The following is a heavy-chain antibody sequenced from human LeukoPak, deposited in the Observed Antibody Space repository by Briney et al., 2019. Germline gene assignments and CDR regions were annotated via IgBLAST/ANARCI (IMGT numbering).Heavy chain of an antibody. CDR3: ARVTIPPGYYYMDV. CDR1: GGSISSHY. D-gene: IGHD5-24*01. CDR2: IYYSGST. Sequence: SETLSLTCTVSGGSISSHYWSWIRQPPGKGLEWIGYIYYSGSTNYNPSLKSRVTISVDTSKNQFSLKLSSVTAADTAVYYCARVTIPPGYYYMDVWGKGTTVTVSS. V-gene: IGHV4-59*11. J-gene: IGHJ6*03.